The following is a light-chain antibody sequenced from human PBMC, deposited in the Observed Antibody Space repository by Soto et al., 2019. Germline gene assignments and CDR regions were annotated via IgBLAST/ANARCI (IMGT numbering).Light chain of an antibody. J-gene: IGKJ4*01. CDR1: QSVSSSF. Sequence: EIVLTQSPGTLSLSPGERATLSCRASQSVSSSFLAWSQQKPGQAPRLLIYGASSRATGIPDRFSGSGSGTDFTFTISRLEPEDVAVYYCQQYDSSPLTFGGGTKVEIK. V-gene: IGKV3-20*01. CDR3: QQYDSSPLT. CDR2: GAS.